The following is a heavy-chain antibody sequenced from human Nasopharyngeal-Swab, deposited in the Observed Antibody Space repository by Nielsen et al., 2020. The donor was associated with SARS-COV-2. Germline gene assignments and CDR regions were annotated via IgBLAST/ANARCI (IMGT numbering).Heavy chain of an antibody. Sequence: SETLSLTCTVSGGSISSGGYYWSWIRQHPGKGLEWIGYIHYSGSTYYNPSLKSRVTISVDTSKNQFSLKLSSVTAADTAGYYCAGVLFTYFDYWGQGTLVTVSS. CDR1: GGSISSGGYY. D-gene: IGHD2/OR15-2a*01. CDR2: IHYSGST. V-gene: IGHV4-31*03. CDR3: AGVLFTYFDY. J-gene: IGHJ4*02.